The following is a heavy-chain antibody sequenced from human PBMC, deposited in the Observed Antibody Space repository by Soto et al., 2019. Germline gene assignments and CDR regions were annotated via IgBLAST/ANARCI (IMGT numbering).Heavy chain of an antibody. CDR3: AREDSGWFYFDY. CDR1: GFTFSSYS. CDR2: ISSSSSYI. D-gene: IGHD6-19*01. J-gene: IGHJ4*02. Sequence: GGSLRLSCAASGFTFSSYSMNWVRQAPGKGLEWVSSISSSSSYIYYADSVKGRFTISRDNAKNSLYLQMNSLRAEDTAVYYCAREDSGWFYFDYWGQGTLVTVSS. V-gene: IGHV3-21*01.